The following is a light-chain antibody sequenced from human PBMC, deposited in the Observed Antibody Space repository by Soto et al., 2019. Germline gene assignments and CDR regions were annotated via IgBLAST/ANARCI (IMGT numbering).Light chain of an antibody. CDR2: GAS. CDR1: QSVATN. J-gene: IGKJ1*01. V-gene: IGKV3-15*01. Sequence: VLTQSPATLSVFPGERATLSCRASQSVATNLAWYQQRPGQAPRLLIYGASKRAIGLPARFSGSGSGTEFTLTITSLQSEDFAVYYCQQYNKWPQTFGQGTKVDI. CDR3: QQYNKWPQT.